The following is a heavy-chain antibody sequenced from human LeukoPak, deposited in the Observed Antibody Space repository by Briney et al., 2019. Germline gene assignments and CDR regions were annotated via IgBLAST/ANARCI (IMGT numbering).Heavy chain of an antibody. CDR3: AREWKVGAFYYFDY. Sequence: ASVKVSCKASGYTFTSYYMHWVRQAPGQGLEWMGIINPSGGSTSYAQKFQGRVTITADKSTSTAYMELSSLRSEDTAVYYCAREWKVGAFYYFDYWGQGTLVTVSS. V-gene: IGHV1-46*01. CDR1: GYTFTSYY. CDR2: INPSGGST. J-gene: IGHJ4*02. D-gene: IGHD1-26*01.